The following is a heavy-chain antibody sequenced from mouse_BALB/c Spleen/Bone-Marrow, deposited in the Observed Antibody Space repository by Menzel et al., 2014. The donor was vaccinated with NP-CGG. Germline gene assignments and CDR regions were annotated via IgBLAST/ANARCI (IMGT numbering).Heavy chain of an antibody. D-gene: IGHD2-1*01. CDR2: IYPYNGGT. V-gene: IGHV1S29*02. J-gene: IGHJ3*01. CDR3: SSPYGNYGAWFAY. CDR1: GYTFTDHN. Sequence: VQLQQPGPELVKPGASVKISCKASGYTFTDHNMHWVKQSHGKSLEWIGYIYPYNGGTAYNQKFKCKATLTVDNSSSTAYMELRSLTSEDSAVYYCSSPYGNYGAWFAYWGQGTLVTVSA.